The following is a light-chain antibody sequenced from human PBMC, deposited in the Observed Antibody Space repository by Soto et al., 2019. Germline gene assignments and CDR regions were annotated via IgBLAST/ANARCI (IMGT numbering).Light chain of an antibody. CDR3: QQSYSTLT. J-gene: IGKJ3*01. CDR2: SAS. Sequence: DIPMTQSPSSLSASVGDRVTITCRASQNINIYLNWYQHKPGKAPKFLMYSASILQSGVPSRFSGSGSGTDFTLTLSSLQPEDFATYYCQQSYSTLTFGPGTKV. CDR1: QNINIY. V-gene: IGKV1-39*01.